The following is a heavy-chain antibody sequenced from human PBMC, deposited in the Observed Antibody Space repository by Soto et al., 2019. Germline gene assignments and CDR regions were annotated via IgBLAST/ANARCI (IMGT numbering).Heavy chain of an antibody. CDR2: ISSNGGST. J-gene: IGHJ3*02. D-gene: IGHD6-6*01. V-gene: IGHV3-64D*06. CDR1: GFTFSSYA. Sequence: PGGSLRLSCSASGFTFSSYAMHWVRQAPGKGLEYVSAISSNGGSTYYADSVKGRFTISRDNSKNTLYLQMSSLRAEDTAVYYCVKDHKSSSWDRGDSAFDIWGQGTMVTVSS. CDR3: VKDHKSSSWDRGDSAFDI.